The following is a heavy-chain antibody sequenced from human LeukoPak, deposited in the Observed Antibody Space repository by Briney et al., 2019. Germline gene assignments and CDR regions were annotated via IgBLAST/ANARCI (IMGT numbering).Heavy chain of an antibody. D-gene: IGHD3-22*01. V-gene: IGHV3-48*04. CDR3: ARIMIVSLGLDP. J-gene: IGHJ5*02. CDR2: ISSSGSTI. Sequence: GGSLRLSCAASGFTFSSQTMSWVRQAPGKGLEWVSYISSSGSTIYYADSVKGRFTISRDNAKNSLYLQMNSLRAEDTAVYYCARIMIVSLGLDPWGQGTLVTVSS. CDR1: GFTFSSQT.